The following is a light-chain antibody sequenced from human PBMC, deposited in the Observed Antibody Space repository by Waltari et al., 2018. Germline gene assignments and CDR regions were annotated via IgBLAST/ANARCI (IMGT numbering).Light chain of an antibody. V-gene: IGLV1-40*01. J-gene: IGLJ2*01. Sequence: QSVLTQPPSVSGAPGQRVTIPCTGSSSNIGAGYDVHWSQQLPGTDPKPLIYGNSNRPSGVPDPFSGSKSGTSASLAITGLQAEDEADYYCQSYDSSLSGSVVFGGGTKLTVL. CDR1: SSNIGAGYD. CDR3: QSYDSSLSGSVV. CDR2: GNS.